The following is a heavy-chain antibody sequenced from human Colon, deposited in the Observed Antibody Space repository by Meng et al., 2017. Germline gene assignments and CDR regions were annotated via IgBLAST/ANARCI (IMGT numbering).Heavy chain of an antibody. CDR1: GNSFISHD. D-gene: IGHD6-19*01. V-gene: IGHV1-18*01. CDR3: ARKAAVANNWFDP. Sequence: VHLVQYGAEWKKLGASVKFSCNASGNSFISHDVTGVRQAPGQGLEFCTHSLQGRLTMTTDTSTSTAAMELNSLTSEDTAMYFCARKAAVANNWFDPWGQGTLVTVSS. J-gene: IGHJ5*02.